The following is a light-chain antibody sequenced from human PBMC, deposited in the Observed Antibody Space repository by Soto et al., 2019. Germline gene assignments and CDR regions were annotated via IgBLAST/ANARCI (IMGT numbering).Light chain of an antibody. CDR2: GAS. V-gene: IGKV3-20*01. CDR3: QQYDRSPWT. Sequence: EIVLTQSPGTLSLSPGEGATLSCRASQSVGGTFLAWYQQKGGQAPRLLIHGASNRATGIPDRFSGSGSGTDFTLTISRLEPEDFAVYYCQQYDRSPWTFGQGTKVEIK. CDR1: QSVGGTF. J-gene: IGKJ1*01.